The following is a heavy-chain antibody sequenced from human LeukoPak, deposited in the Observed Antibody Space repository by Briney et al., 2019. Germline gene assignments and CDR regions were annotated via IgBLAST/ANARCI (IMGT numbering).Heavy chain of an antibody. J-gene: IGHJ4*02. V-gene: IGHV3-64D*09. CDR1: GFTFSSYS. D-gene: IGHD6-19*01. CDR2: ISSDGGST. CDR3: VIEIAGKQWLVFVY. Sequence: GGSLTLSCSASGFTFSSYSMHWVRQAPGQGLESVSGISSDGGSTYYPDSVKGRFTISRDNSKNTLYLQMSSLRAEDTAVYCCVIEIAGKQWLVFVYWGEGAMVSVSS.